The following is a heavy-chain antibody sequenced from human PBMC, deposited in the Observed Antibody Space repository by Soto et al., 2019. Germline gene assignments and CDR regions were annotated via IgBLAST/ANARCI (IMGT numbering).Heavy chain of an antibody. V-gene: IGHV3-23*01. Sequence: GSLRLSCAASGFPFGENAMSWVRQAPGKGLEWVSGISDSGATTYYADSVRGRFTISRDNSKNTLYLQMKSLRAEDSASYYCAKEDTSSGSLDYWGQGALVTVSS. CDR2: ISDSGATT. J-gene: IGHJ4*02. CDR1: GFPFGENA. D-gene: IGHD6-19*01. CDR3: AKEDTSSGSLDY.